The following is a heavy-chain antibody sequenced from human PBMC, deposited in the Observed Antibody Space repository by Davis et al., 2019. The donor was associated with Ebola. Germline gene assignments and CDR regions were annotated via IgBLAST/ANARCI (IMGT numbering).Heavy chain of an antibody. Sequence: SGTLTLTCAVYGGSFSGYYWSWIRQPPGKGLEWIGEIKHSGSTNYNPSLKRGGTISVDASKNQFSLKLSSVTAADTAVYYCARGRTVVVAATPYYYYGMDVWGQGTTVTVSS. J-gene: IGHJ6*02. D-gene: IGHD2-15*01. CDR3: ARGRTVVVAATPYYYYGMDV. V-gene: IGHV4-34*01. CDR1: GGSFSGYY. CDR2: IKHSGST.